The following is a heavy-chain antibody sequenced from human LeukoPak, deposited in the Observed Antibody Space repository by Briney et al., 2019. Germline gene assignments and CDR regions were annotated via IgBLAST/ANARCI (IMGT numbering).Heavy chain of an antibody. J-gene: IGHJ4*02. V-gene: IGHV4-59*08. CDR1: GGSISSYY. Sequence: SETLSLTCTVSGGSISSYYWSWIRQPPGKGLEWIGYIYYSGSTNYNPSLKSRVTISVDTSKNQFSLKLSSVTAADTAVYYCARHRELTLFNYWGQGTRVIVSS. CDR2: IYYSGST. D-gene: IGHD3-10*01. CDR3: ARHRELTLFNY.